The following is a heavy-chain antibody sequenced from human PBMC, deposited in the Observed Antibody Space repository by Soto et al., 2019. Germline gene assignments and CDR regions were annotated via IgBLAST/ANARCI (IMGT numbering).Heavy chain of an antibody. CDR3: ARRGSVGYYDY. J-gene: IGHJ4*02. V-gene: IGHV1-69*13. CDR2: IIPIFGTA. CDR1: GGTFSSYA. D-gene: IGHD3-22*01. Sequence: VMVSCKTSGGTFSSYAISWVRQAPGQGLEWMGGIIPIFGTANYAQKFQGRVTITADESTSTAYMELSSLRSEDTAVYYCARRGSVGYYDYWGQATLVTVSS.